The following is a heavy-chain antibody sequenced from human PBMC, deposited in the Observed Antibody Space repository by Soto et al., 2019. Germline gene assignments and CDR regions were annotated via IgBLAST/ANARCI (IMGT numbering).Heavy chain of an antibody. J-gene: IGHJ4*02. D-gene: IGHD3-3*01. CDR3: ARGVLI. V-gene: IGHV4-31*03. CDR2: ISYSGNT. CDR1: GGSISSGYY. Sequence: SETLSLTCTVSGGSISSGYYWSWIRQHPGKGLEWIGYISYSGNTYYNSSLKSRVIISVDTSKNHFSLKLTSVTAADTAVYYCARGVLIWGRGTLVTVSS.